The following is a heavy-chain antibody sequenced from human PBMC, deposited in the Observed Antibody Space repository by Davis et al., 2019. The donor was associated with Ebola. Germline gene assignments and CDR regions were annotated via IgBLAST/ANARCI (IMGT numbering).Heavy chain of an antibody. CDR3: TRVPGYTYGLPPFDF. CDR1: GYTFTSYG. V-gene: IGHV1-2*04. CDR2: INPNSGGT. D-gene: IGHD5-18*01. J-gene: IGHJ4*02. Sequence: ASVKVSCKASGYTFTSYGISWVRQAPGQGLEWMGWINPNSGGTNYAQKFQGWDTMTRDTSISTAYMDLSRLRSDDTAVYYCTRVPGYTYGLPPFDFWGQGTLVTVSS.